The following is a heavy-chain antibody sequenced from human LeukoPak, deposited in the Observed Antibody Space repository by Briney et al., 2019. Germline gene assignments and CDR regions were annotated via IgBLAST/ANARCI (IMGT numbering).Heavy chain of an antibody. CDR3: ARGGDYGSDFDY. Sequence: SETLSLTCAVYGGSFSGYYWSWIRQPPGKGLEWIGYIYYSGSTNYNPSLKSRVTISVDTSKNQFSLKLSSVTAADTAVYYCARGGDYGSDFDYWGQGTLVTVSS. CDR1: GGSFSGYY. CDR2: IYYSGST. V-gene: IGHV4-59*01. J-gene: IGHJ4*02. D-gene: IGHD4-17*01.